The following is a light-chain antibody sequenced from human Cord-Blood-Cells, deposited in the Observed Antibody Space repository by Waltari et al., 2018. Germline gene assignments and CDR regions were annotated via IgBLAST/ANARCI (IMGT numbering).Light chain of an antibody. J-gene: IGLJ1*01. Sequence: QSALTQPRSVSGSPGHSVTISCTGTSSDVGGYNYVSWYQQHPGKAPKLMIYEVSKRPSGVPDRFSGSKSGNTASLTISGLQAEDEADYYCCSYAGSYTLYVFGTGTKVTVL. CDR1: SSDVGGYNY. CDR2: EVS. CDR3: CSYAGSYTLYV. V-gene: IGLV2-11*01.